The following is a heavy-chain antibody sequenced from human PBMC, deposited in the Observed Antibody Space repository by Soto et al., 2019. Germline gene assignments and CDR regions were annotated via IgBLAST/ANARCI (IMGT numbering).Heavy chain of an antibody. CDR2: IYHSGST. CDR1: GYSISSGYY. J-gene: IGHJ6*02. CDR3: RATSPLFYYYGMDV. Sequence: SETLSLTCAVSGYSISSGYYWGWIRQPPGKGLEWIGSIYHSGSTYYNPSLKSRVTISVDTSKNQFSLKLSSVTAADTAVYHCRATSPLFYYYGMDVWGQGTTVTVSS. D-gene: IGHD6-6*01. V-gene: IGHV4-38-2*01.